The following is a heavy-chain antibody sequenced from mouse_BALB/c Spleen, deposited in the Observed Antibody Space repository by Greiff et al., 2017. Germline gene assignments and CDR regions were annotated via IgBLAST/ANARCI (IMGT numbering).Heavy chain of an antibody. CDR2: IDPANGNT. D-gene: IGHD2-4*01. CDR1: GFNIKDTY. J-gene: IGHJ3*01. V-gene: IGHV14-3*02. Sequence: EVQLQQSGAELVKPGASVKLSCTASGFNIKDTYMHWVKQRPEQGLEWIGRIDPANGNTKYDPKFQGKATLTADTSSNTAYLQLSSLTSEDTAVYYCASIYYDYEGFAYWGQGTLVTVSA. CDR3: ASIYYDYEGFAY.